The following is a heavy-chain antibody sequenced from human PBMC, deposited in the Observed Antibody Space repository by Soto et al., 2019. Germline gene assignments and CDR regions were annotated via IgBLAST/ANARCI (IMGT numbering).Heavy chain of an antibody. CDR2: TYFRFKWYT. D-gene: IGHD6-19*01. CDR3: ARVYFQVAGTFDP. CDR1: GDNVSSDTAA. J-gene: IGHJ5*02. Sequence: QVQLQQSGPGLVRSSQTLSLTCAISGDNVSSDTAAWNWFRQSPSRGLEWPGRTYFRFKWYTDYGATLKSRITIDADSSQNQFSLQLRSVTPEDTAVYFCARVYFQVAGTFDPWGQGTPVIVSS. V-gene: IGHV6-1*01.